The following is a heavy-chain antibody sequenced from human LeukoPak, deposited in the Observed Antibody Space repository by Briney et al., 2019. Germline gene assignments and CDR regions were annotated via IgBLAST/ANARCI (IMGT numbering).Heavy chain of an antibody. V-gene: IGHV1-3*01. CDR3: ARGGRRYFDYFDY. CDR2: INAGNGNT. CDR1: GYTFTIYA. Sequence: GASVKVSFKASGYTFTIYAMHWVRQAPGQRGEWMGWINAGNGNTKYSQKFQGRVTITRDTSASTAYMELSSLRSEDTAVYYCARGGRRYFDYFDYWGQGTLVTVSS. J-gene: IGHJ4*02. D-gene: IGHD3-9*01.